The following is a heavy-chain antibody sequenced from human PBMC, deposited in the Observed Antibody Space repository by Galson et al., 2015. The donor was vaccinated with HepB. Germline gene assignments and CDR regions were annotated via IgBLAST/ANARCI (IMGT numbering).Heavy chain of an antibody. CDR3: AREYYYDSSGYYPDY. D-gene: IGHD3-22*01. CDR1: GGSISSGSYY. V-gene: IGHV4-61*02. CDR2: IYTSGST. J-gene: IGHJ4*02. Sequence: TLSLTCTVSGGSISSGSYYWSWIRQPAGKGLEWIGRIYTSGSTNYNPSLKSRVTMSVDTSKNQFSLKLSSVTAADTAVYYCAREYYYDSSGYYPDYWGQGTLVTVSS.